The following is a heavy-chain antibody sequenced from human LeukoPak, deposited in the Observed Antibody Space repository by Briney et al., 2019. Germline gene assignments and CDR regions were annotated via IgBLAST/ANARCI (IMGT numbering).Heavy chain of an antibody. CDR1: GYTFTSYG. V-gene: IGHV1-8*02. Sequence: GASVKVSCKASGYTFTSYGISWVRQATGQGLEWMGWMNPTSGKAGFAQRFQGRVSMTRNISISTAYMELSSLRSEDTAVYYCARDFFDGHGYTFYYYGMDVWGQGTTVTVSS. CDR3: ARDFFDGHGYTFYYYGMDV. D-gene: IGHD3-22*01. CDR2: MNPTSGKA. J-gene: IGHJ6*02.